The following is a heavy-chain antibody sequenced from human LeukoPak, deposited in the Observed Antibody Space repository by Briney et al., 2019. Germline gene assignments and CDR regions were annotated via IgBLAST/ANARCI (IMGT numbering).Heavy chain of an antibody. D-gene: IGHD3-16*02. CDR2: IYYSGST. Sequence: SETLSLTCTVSGGSISSYYWSWIRQPPGKGLEWIGYIYYSGSTNYNPSLKSRVTISVDTSKNQFSLKLSSVTAADTAVYYCASLGPNYDYVWGSYRADDYYFDYWGQGTLVTASS. V-gene: IGHV4-59*08. CDR1: GGSISSYY. J-gene: IGHJ4*02. CDR3: ASLGPNYDYVWGSYRADDYYFDY.